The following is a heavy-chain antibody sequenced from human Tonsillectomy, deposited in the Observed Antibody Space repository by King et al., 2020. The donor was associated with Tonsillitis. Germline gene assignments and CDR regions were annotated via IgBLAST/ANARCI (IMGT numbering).Heavy chain of an antibody. CDR3: ARSGGYEWWSFDY. V-gene: IGHV3-30*01. Sequence: VQLVESGGGVVQPGRSLRLSCAASGFTFSSYAMHWVLQAPGKGLEWVAVISYDGSNKYYADSVKGRFTISRDNSKNTLYLQMNSLGAEDTAVYFCARSGGYEWWSFDYWGPGTLVTVSS. J-gene: IGHJ4*02. CDR2: ISYDGSNK. CDR1: GFTFSSYA. D-gene: IGHD5-12*01.